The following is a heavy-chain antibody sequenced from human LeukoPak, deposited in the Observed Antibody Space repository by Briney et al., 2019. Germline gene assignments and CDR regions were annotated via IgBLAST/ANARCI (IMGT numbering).Heavy chain of an antibody. V-gene: IGHV3-21*01. D-gene: IGHD3/OR15-3a*01. J-gene: IGHJ4*02. CDR2: ISDRGTYI. Sequence: GGSLRLSCTASGFTFSTYSMNWVRQAPGKGLEWVASISDRGTYIYYADSVKGRFTISRDNAKNSLYLQMNSLRAEDTAVYYCARDLDFWTGEGGFDYWGQGTLVTVSS. CDR3: ARDLDFWTGEGGFDY. CDR1: GFTFSTYS.